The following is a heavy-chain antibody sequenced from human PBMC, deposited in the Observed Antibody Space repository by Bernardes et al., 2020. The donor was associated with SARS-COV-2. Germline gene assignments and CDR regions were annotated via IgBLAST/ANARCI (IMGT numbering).Heavy chain of an antibody. Sequence: GSPRLYCAASGFTFSSYAMNWVRQAPGKGLEWVSAISGSGGSTYYADSVRGRFTISRDNSKNTLYLQMNSQRAEDTAVYYCAKREYYDFWSGPIDYWGQGTLVTVSS. D-gene: IGHD3-3*01. CDR3: AKREYYDFWSGPIDY. V-gene: IGHV3-23*01. J-gene: IGHJ4*02. CDR1: GFTFSSYA. CDR2: ISGSGGST.